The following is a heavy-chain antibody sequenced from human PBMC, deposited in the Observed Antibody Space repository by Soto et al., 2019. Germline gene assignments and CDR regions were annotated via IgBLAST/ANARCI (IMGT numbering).Heavy chain of an antibody. Sequence: GGSLRLSCAASGFTFSSYAMTWVRQGPGKGLEWVSVISGNGDRIYYADSVKGRFTISRDDSKNTLYLQMNSLRAEDTAVYYCAKGKDCGNTNCYVRPCDYWGQGTLVTVSS. CDR1: GFTFSSYA. D-gene: IGHD2-2*01. J-gene: IGHJ4*02. CDR2: ISGNGDRI. CDR3: AKGKDCGNTNCYVRPCDY. V-gene: IGHV3-23*01.